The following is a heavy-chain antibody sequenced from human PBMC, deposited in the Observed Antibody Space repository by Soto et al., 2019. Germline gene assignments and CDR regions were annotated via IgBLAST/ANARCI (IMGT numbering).Heavy chain of an antibody. CDR2: ISGSGGST. CDR1: GFTFSSYA. V-gene: IGHV3-23*01. CDR3: ARRSSGWYFDY. D-gene: IGHD6-19*01. J-gene: IGHJ4*02. Sequence: EVQLLESGGGLVQPGGSLRLSCAASGFTFSSYAMSWVRQAPGKGLEWVSAISGSGGSTYYADSVKGRFTISRDNSKNTLYLPMNSLRAEDTDVYYCARRSSGWYFDYWGQGTLVTVSS.